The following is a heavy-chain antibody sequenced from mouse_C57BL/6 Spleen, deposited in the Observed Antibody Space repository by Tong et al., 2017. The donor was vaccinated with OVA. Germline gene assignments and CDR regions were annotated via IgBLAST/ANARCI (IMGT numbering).Heavy chain of an antibody. V-gene: IGHV14-1*01. D-gene: IGHD3-3*01. CDR3: TRWGELQSVY. Sequence: EVQLQESGAELVRPGASVKLSCKASGFNIKDYYMHWVKQRPEQGLEWIGRIDPEDGDTEYAPKFQGKATMTADTSTNTAYLHLSSLTAEDSAIYYYTRWGELQSVYWSQGTSLTVSS. J-gene: IGHJ2*02. CDR1: GFNIKDYY. CDR2: IDPEDGDT.